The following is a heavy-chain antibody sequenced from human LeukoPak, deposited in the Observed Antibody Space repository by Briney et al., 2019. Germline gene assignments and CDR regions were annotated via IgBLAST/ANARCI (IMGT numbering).Heavy chain of an antibody. J-gene: IGHJ6*03. D-gene: IGHD2-8*01. Sequence: PSETLSLTCIVSGGSISSSSYYWGWIRQPPGKGLEWIGSIYYSGSTYYNPPLKSRVTISVDTSKNQFSLKLSSVTAADTAVYYCARHLPTKVYYYYYMDVWGKGTTVTVSS. CDR3: ARHLPTKVYYYYYMDV. CDR2: IYYSGST. V-gene: IGHV4-39*01. CDR1: GGSISSSSYY.